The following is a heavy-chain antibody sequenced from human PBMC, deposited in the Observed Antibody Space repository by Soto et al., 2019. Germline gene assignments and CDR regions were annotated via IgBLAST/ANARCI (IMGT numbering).Heavy chain of an antibody. J-gene: IGHJ6*02. CDR1: GFTFSSYG. D-gene: IGHD5-18*01. CDR2: ISYDGSNK. Sequence: GGSVRLSCAASGFTFSSYGMHWVRQAPGKGLEWVAVISYDGSNKYYADSVKGRFTISRDNSKNTLYLQMNSLRTEDTAVYYCAKNVDTAMAYYYYYGMDVSGQGTTVTVSS. V-gene: IGHV3-30*18. CDR3: AKNVDTAMAYYYYYGMDV.